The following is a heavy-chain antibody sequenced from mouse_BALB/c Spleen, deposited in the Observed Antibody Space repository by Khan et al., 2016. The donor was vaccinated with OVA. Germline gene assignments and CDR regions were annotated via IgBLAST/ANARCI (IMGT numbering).Heavy chain of an antibody. D-gene: IGHD1-1*01. J-gene: IGHJ2*01. V-gene: IGHV1-20*02. CDR2: INPHIGET. CDR3: AKKNGSDVDK. Sequence: VQLKQSGPELVKPGASVKISCKASGYSFTGYFMNWVMQSHGKRLEWIGRINPHIGETFYNQKFTDKATLTVDESSTTAHMELRSLASEDSAVYYCAKKNGSDVDKWGQGTTLTVSS. CDR1: GYSFTGYF.